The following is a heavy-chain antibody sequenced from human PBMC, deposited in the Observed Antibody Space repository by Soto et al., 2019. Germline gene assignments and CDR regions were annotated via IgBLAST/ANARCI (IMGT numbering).Heavy chain of an antibody. V-gene: IGHV1-8*01. Sequence: QVQLVQSGAEVKKPGASVKVSCKASGYTFISYDINWVRQATGQGLEWMGWMNPNTRATGYAQKFQGRLTLTRNTSISTANLALSSLRSADTAVYFCAWGDGYIFDCWGQGTVVSVSS. CDR1: GYTFISYD. CDR2: MNPNTRAT. CDR3: AWGDGYIFDC. D-gene: IGHD5-12*01. J-gene: IGHJ4*02.